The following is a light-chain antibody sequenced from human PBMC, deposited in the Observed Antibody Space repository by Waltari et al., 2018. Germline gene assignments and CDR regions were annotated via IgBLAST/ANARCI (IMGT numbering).Light chain of an antibody. J-gene: IGKJ2*01. CDR3: QEYDSFPT. Sequence: DIRLTQSPSTLSASIGDRVTISCRASQTIPTFLAWYQQKPGRAPTLLIYMVSTLKSGVPSRFSGSGSGTEFTLTIGSLQPDDFATYYCQEYDSFPTFGQGTKLEIK. V-gene: IGKV1-5*03. CDR1: QTIPTF. CDR2: MVS.